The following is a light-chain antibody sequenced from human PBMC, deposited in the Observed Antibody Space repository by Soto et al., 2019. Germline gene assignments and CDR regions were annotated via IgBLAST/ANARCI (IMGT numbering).Light chain of an antibody. V-gene: IGLV2-14*01. CDR1: SSDVGSFSY. J-gene: IGLJ1*01. Sequence: QSALAQPASVSGSPGQSIAISCTGTSSDVGSFSYVSWYQQHPGKAPKLLIYEVTKRPSGVSHRFSGSKSGNTASLTISGLQAEDEADYYCSSYTTSSSYVFGTGTKVTVL. CDR3: SSYTTSSSYV. CDR2: EVT.